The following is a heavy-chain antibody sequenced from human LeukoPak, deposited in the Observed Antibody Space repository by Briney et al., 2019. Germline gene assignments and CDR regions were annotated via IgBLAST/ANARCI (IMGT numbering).Heavy chain of an antibody. D-gene: IGHD1-1*01. CDR1: GFTFSNYA. V-gene: IGHV3-23*01. CDR2: IVGSGGST. Sequence: PGGSLRLSCAASGFTFSNYAMSWVRQAPGKGLEWVSGIVGSGGSTYYADSVKGRFTISRDNAKNSLYLQMNSLRAEDTAVYYCARDWKGYYYGMDVWGQGTTVTVSS. J-gene: IGHJ6*02. CDR3: ARDWKGYYYGMDV.